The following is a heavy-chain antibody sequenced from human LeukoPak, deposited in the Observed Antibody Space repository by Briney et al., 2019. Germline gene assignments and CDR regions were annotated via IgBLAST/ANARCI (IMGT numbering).Heavy chain of an antibody. D-gene: IGHD3-22*01. CDR2: ISSSGSSI. V-gene: IGHV3-48*03. CDR3: ARDSHKFDSSGYYPDAFDI. Sequence: GGPLRLSCAASGLTFSSYEMNWVRQAPGKGLEWVSYISSSGSSIYYADSVKGRFTISRDNAKKSLYLQMHSLRAEDTAVYYCARDSHKFDSSGYYPDAFDIWGQGTMGTVSS. J-gene: IGHJ3*02. CDR1: GLTFSSYE.